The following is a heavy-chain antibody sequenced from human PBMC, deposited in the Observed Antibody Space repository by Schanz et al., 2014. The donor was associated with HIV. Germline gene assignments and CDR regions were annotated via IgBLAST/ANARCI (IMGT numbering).Heavy chain of an antibody. CDR2: ISYDGSNK. J-gene: IGHJ4*02. V-gene: IGHV3-33*05. D-gene: IGHD2-8*02. Sequence: QVQLVESGGGVVQPGRSLRLSCAASGFTFSTKGMHWVRQAPGKGLEWVAVISYDGSNKYYADSVKGRFTISRDNSKNTLYLQMDTLRRDDTAVYYCAKPRAFYDSTGLPLDHWGQGTLVTVSS. CDR3: AKPRAFYDSTGLPLDH. CDR1: GFTFSTKG.